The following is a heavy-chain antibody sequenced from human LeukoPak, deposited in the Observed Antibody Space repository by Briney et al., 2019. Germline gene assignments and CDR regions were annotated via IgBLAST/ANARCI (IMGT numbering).Heavy chain of an antibody. CDR3: ARKGRLRAVAGTGVDY. D-gene: IGHD6-19*01. Sequence: SETLSLTCTVSGGSISSGDYYWSWIRQPPGKGLEWIGYIYYSGSTYYNPSLKSRVTISVDTSKNQFSLKLSSVTAADTAVYYCARKGRLRAVAGTGVDYWGQGTLVTVSS. V-gene: IGHV4-30-4*08. CDR1: GGSISSGDYY. CDR2: IYYSGST. J-gene: IGHJ4*02.